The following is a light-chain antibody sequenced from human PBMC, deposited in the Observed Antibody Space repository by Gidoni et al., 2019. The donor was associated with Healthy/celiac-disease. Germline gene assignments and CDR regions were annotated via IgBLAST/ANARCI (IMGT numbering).Light chain of an antibody. CDR3: CSYAGSSTLYV. J-gene: IGLJ1*01. V-gene: IGLV2-23*02. CDR2: EVS. CDR1: SSDVGSYNL. Sequence: HSALPQPASVSGSPGQSITISCTGTSSDVGSYNLVSWYQQHPGKAPKLMIYEVSKRPSGVSNRFSGSKSGNTASLTISGLQAEDEADYYCCSYAGSSTLYVFGTGTKVTVL.